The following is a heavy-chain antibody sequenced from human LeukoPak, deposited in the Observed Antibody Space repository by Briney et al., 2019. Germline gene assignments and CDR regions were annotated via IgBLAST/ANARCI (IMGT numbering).Heavy chain of an antibody. D-gene: IGHD6-13*01. CDR1: GFPFSTYS. V-gene: IGHV3-48*02. CDR3: VRCDSSSWYD. CDR2: IKYSSRTI. Sequence: PGGSLRLSCAASGFPFSTYSMTWVRQAPGKGLEWLSYIKYSSRTIFYAESVRGRFTISRDNAKNSLFLQMNSLRDEDTAVYYCVRCDSSSWYDWGQGTLVTVSS. J-gene: IGHJ4*02.